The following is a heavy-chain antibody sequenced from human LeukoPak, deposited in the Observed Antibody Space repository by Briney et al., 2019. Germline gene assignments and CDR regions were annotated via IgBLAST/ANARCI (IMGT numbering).Heavy chain of an antibody. D-gene: IGHD3-10*01. V-gene: IGHV1-2*02. J-gene: IGHJ4*02. CDR2: INPNSGGT. CDR3: ARDIGSGSTDY. Sequence: ASVKVSCKASGYTFTSYDINWVRQATGQGLEWMGWINPNSGGTNYAQKFQGRFTMTRDTSISTAYMELSRLRSDDTAVYYCARDIGSGSTDYWGQGTLVTVSS. CDR1: GYTFTSYD.